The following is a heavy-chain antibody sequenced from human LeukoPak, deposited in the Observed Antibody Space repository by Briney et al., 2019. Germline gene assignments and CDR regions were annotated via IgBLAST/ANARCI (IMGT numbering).Heavy chain of an antibody. CDR1: GGSISSPNSY. V-gene: IGHV4-39*01. CDR2: IFYDGTT. D-gene: IGHD6-19*01. J-gene: IGHJ4*02. Sequence: PSETLSLTCTVSGGSISSPNSYWGWIRQPPGKGLEWIESIFYDGTTYYNPSLKSRVTISVDTSKSQFSLTLRSVTAADTAVYYCARRVVAGTAVDFWGQGNLVTVSS. CDR3: ARRVVAGTAVDF.